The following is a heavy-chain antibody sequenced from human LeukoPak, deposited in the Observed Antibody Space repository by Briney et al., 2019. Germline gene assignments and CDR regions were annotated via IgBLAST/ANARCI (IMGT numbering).Heavy chain of an antibody. CDR1: GFTFSTYA. CDR2: ISGSGDDT. Sequence: GGSLRLSCAASGFTFSTYAMNWVRQAPGKGLEWVSIISGSGDDTYYADSAKGRFTISRDNSKNTLYLQMNSLRAEDTAVYYCARDRSSYEYYFDYWGQGTLVTVSS. CDR3: ARDRSSYEYYFDY. V-gene: IGHV3-23*01. J-gene: IGHJ4*02. D-gene: IGHD5-12*01.